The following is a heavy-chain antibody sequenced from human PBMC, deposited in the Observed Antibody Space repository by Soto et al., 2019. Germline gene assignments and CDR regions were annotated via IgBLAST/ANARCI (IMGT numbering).Heavy chain of an antibody. V-gene: IGHV3-30-3*01. CDR1: GFTFSSYA. D-gene: IGHD6-13*01. CDR2: ISYDGSNK. J-gene: IGHJ4*02. CDR3: AREARQRAAAGTKSGPPHY. Sequence: GGSLRLSCAASGFTFSSYAMHWVRQAPGKGLEWVAVISYDGSNKYYADSVKGRFTISRDNSKNTLYLQMNSLRAEDTAVYYCAREARQRAAAGTKSGPPHYWGQGTLVTVSS.